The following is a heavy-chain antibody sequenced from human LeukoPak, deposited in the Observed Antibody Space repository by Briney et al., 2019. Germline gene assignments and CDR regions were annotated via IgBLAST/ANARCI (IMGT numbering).Heavy chain of an antibody. Sequence: WETLSLTCTVSGGSISSYYWSWIRQPPGKGLEWIGYIYYSRGITNYNPSLKSRVTISVDTSKNQFSLKLSSVTAADTAVYYCVREVAARAFDIWGQGTMVTVSS. V-gene: IGHV4-59*01. CDR3: VREVAARAFDI. CDR2: IYYSRGIT. J-gene: IGHJ3*02. CDR1: GGSISSYY. D-gene: IGHD6-6*01.